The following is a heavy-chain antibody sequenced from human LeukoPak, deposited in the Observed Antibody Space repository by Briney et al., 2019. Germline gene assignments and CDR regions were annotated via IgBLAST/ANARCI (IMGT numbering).Heavy chain of an antibody. J-gene: IGHJ4*02. CDR3: ARGLVAVAGTGDY. D-gene: IGHD6-19*01. CDR1: GFTFDDYG. CDR2: INWNGDST. Sequence: GGSLRLSCAASGFTFDDYGMIWVRQAPGKGLEWVSGINWNGDSTGYADSVKGRFTISRDNAKNSLYLQMNSLRAEDTAFYYCARGLVAVAGTGDYWGQGTLITVSS. V-gene: IGHV3-20*04.